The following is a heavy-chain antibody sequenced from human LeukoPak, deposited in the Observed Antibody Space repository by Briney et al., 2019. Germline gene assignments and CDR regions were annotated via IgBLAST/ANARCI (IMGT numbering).Heavy chain of an antibody. D-gene: IGHD1-1*01. V-gene: IGHV4-4*02. CDR2: IYHSGST. J-gene: IGHJ6*02. CDR3: ARADDGGYYYYGMDV. CDR1: GGSISSSNW. Sequence: SSETLSLTCAVSGGSISSSNWWSWVRQPPGKGLEWIGEIYHSGSTNYNPSLKSRVTISVDKSKNQFSLKLSSVTAADTAVYYCARADDGGYYYYGMDVWGQGTTVTVSS.